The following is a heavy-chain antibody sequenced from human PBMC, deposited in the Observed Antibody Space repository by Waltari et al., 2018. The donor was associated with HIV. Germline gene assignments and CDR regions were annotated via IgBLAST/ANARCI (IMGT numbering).Heavy chain of an antibody. J-gene: IGHJ1*01. CDR3: TRDLRRPPRKGDEYFQH. CDR1: GFTFSSYA. Sequence: EVQLVESGGDLVQPGGSLRLSCAASGFTFSSYALNWVRQAPGKGLEWLSYISSGSTTIYYADSVKGRFTISRDDAKNSLYLQMTSLRDEDTAVYYCTRDLRRPPRKGDEYFQHWGQGTLVTVSS. V-gene: IGHV3-48*02. D-gene: IGHD1-26*01. CDR2: ISSGSTTI.